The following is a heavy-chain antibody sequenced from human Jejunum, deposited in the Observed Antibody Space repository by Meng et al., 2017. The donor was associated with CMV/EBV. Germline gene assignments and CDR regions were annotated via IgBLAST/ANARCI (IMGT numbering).Heavy chain of an antibody. CDR2: INPSGGST. CDR1: FTTYY. V-gene: IGHV1-46*01. D-gene: IGHD6-19*01. J-gene: IGHJ4*02. Sequence: FTTYYMHWVRQAPGQGLEWMGIINPSGGSTNYAQKFQGRVTMMRDTSTRTVYMALSSLRSEDTAVYYCARGNRSPEGRAVAGVDYWGQGTLVTVSS. CDR3: ARGNRSPEGRAVAGVDY.